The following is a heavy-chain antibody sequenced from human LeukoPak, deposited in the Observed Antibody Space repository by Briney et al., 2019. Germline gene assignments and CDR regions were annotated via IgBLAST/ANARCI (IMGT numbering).Heavy chain of an antibody. V-gene: IGHV1-2*04. CDR2: INPNSGGT. CDR1: GYTFTGYY. J-gene: IGHJ4*02. D-gene: IGHD3-22*01. CDR3: ARVGYYDSSGYYQRENYLDY. Sequence: GASVKVSYKASGYTFTGYYMHWVRQAPGQGLEWMGWINPNSGGTNYAQKFQGWVTMTRDTSISTAYMELSRLRSDDTAVYYCARVGYYDSSGYYQRENYLDYWGQGTLVTVSS.